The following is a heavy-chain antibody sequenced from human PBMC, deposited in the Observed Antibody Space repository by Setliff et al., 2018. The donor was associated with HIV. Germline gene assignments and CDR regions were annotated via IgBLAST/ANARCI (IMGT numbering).Heavy chain of an antibody. Sequence: SETLSLTCSVSGASIHSYYWMWIRQPPGKGLEWIGHIFYNGRIDYTPSHKSRLTISVDTSNNQVSLQLSSLTPADTAVYFCARSSVGYVDYWGPGKLVTSPQ. CDR1: GASIHSYY. D-gene: IGHD2-2*01. V-gene: IGHV4-59*01. J-gene: IGHJ4*02. CDR2: IFYNGRI. CDR3: ARSSVGYVDY.